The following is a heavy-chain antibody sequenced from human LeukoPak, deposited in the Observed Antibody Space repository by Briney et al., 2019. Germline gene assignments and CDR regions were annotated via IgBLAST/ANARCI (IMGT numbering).Heavy chain of an antibody. D-gene: IGHD5-24*01. J-gene: IGHJ4*02. CDR2: IKEDGSET. CDR1: GFTFKKYW. V-gene: IGHV3-7*01. CDR3: ARETPRRGETRDGYR. Sequence: GDSLRLSCAPSGFTFKKYWMNWVRQLPGKGLECLANIKEDGSETNYADSVKGRFTISRGNPKNLLFLQINSLRVEDTAVYYCARETPRRGETRDGYRWGQGTLVTVSS.